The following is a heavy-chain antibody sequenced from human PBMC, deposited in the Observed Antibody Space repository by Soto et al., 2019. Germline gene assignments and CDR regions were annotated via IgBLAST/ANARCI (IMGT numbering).Heavy chain of an antibody. CDR3: ARGITMIVVVPHEDAFDI. V-gene: IGHV1-69*13. Sequence: GASVKVSCKASGGTFSSYAISWVRQAPGQGLEWMGGIIPIFGTANYAQKFQGRVTITADESTSTAYMELSSLRSEDTAVYYCARGITMIVVVPHEDAFDIWGQGTMVTVSS. D-gene: IGHD3-22*01. J-gene: IGHJ3*02. CDR2: IIPIFGTA. CDR1: GGTFSSYA.